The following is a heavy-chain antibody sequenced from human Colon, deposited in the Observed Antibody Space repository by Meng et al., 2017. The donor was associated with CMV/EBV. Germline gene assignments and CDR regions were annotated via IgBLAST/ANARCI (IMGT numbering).Heavy chain of an antibody. Sequence: GGPLRLSCATSGFTFSDFGMNWVRQAPGKGLEWVSSITYGGTYITYSDSVQGRFTISRDNTMNSLYLQMNNLRAEDTAVYYCARQSTNSAYDSWGQGTLVTVSS. CDR1: GFTFSDFG. CDR2: ITYGGTYI. D-gene: IGHD1-1*01. CDR3: ARQSTNSAYDS. V-gene: IGHV3-21*06. J-gene: IGHJ5*01.